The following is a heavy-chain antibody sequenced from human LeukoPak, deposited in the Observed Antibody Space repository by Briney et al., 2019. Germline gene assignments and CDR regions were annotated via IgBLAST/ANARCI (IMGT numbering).Heavy chain of an antibody. CDR3: ARERAVAGTRWFDP. D-gene: IGHD6-19*01. V-gene: IGHV1-46*01. Sequence: ASVKVSCKASGYTFTSYGISWVRQAPGQGLEWMGIINPSGGSTSYAQKFQGRVTMTRDTSTSTVYMELSSLRSEDTAVYYCARERAVAGTRWFDPWGQGTLVTVSS. CDR2: INPSGGST. J-gene: IGHJ5*02. CDR1: GYTFTSYG.